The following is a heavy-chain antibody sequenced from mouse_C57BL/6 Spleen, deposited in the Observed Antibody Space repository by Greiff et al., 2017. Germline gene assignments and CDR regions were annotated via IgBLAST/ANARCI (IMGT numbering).Heavy chain of an antibody. CDR2: INPNNGGT. D-gene: IGHD1-1*01. CDR1: GYTFTDYN. J-gene: IGHJ2*01. Sequence: VQLQQSGPELVKPGASVKMSCKASGYTFTDYNMHWVKQSHGKSLEWIGYINPNNGGTSYNQKFKGKATLTVNKSSSTAYMELRSLTSEDSAVDYCANHYYGSSHYFDYWGQGTTLTVSS. CDR3: ANHYYGSSHYFDY. V-gene: IGHV1-22*01.